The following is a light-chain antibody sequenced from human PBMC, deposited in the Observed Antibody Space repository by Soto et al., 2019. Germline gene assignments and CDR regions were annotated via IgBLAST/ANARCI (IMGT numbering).Light chain of an antibody. V-gene: IGKV1-5*03. J-gene: IGKJ2*01. CDR2: KAS. Sequence: DIQMTQSPSTLSASVGDRVTITCRASQIINNWLAWYQQKPGKAPKLLIYKASSLESGVPSRFSGSGSGTESPPTISRLQTDDLASYYCQHNNTFSPRTFGQGTKLEIK. CDR1: QIINNW. CDR3: QHNNTFSPRT.